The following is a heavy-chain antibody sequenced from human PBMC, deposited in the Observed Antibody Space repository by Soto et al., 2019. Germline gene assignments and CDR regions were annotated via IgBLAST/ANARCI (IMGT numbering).Heavy chain of an antibody. CDR3: ARDSGQGSFMRDWFDP. CDR2: INPASGST. D-gene: IGHD1-26*01. Sequence: QVQLVQSGAEVKKPGASVKVSCKASGYIFIDYYIHWVRQAPGQGLEWMGIINPASGSTSYSQKFQGRVTMTRDTSTSTVYMELRSLRSEDTAVFYCARDSGQGSFMRDWFDPWGKGTLVTVSS. V-gene: IGHV1-46*01. CDR1: GYIFIDYY. J-gene: IGHJ5*02.